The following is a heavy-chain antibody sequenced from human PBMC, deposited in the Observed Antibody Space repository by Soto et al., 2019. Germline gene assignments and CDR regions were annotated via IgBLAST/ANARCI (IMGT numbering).Heavy chain of an antibody. Sequence: PGGSLRLSCAASGSTFSSYAMSWVRQAPGKGLEWVSAISGSGGSTYYADSVKGRFTISRDNSKNTLYLQMISLRAEDTAVYYCARGYYYDRSGYYLDYWGQGALVTVSS. J-gene: IGHJ4*02. D-gene: IGHD3-22*01. CDR3: ARGYYYDRSGYYLDY. CDR2: ISGSGGST. CDR1: GSTFSSYA. V-gene: IGHV3-23*01.